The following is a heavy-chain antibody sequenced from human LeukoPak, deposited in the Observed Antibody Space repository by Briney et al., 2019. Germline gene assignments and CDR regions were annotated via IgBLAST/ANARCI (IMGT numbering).Heavy chain of an antibody. D-gene: IGHD3-3*01. V-gene: IGHV3-30-3*01. Sequence: GGSLRLSCAASGFTFSSYAMHWVRQAPGKGLEWVAVISYDGSNKYYADSVKGRFTISRDNSKDTLYLQMNSLRAEDTAVYYCARDFSRFDYWGQGTLVTVSS. CDR2: ISYDGSNK. CDR3: ARDFSRFDY. J-gene: IGHJ4*02. CDR1: GFTFSSYA.